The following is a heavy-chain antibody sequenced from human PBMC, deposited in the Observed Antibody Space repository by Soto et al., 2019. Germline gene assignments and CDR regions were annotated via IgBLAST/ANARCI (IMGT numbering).Heavy chain of an antibody. J-gene: IGHJ4*02. CDR1: GYTFITYY. D-gene: IGHD1-20*01. CDR3: ARNVNSGFDY. Sequence: ASVKVSCKASGYTFITYYMHWVRQAPGQGLEWMGFINPSGGSTSYAQKFQARVTMTRDTSTSTVYMELSSLRSEDTAVYYCARNVNSGFDYWGQGTLVTVSS. CDR2: INPSGGST. V-gene: IGHV1-46*01.